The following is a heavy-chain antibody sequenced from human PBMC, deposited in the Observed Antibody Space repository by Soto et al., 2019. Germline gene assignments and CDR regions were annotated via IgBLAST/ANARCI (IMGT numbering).Heavy chain of an antibody. J-gene: IGHJ4*02. CDR2: IYYSGST. CDR3: ARVSELRGFCDY. Sequence: PSETLSLTCTVSGGSMSRGDYYWSWIRQPPGKGLEWIGYIYYSGSTYYNPSLKSRVTISVDTSKNQFSLKLSSVTAADTAVYYCARVSELRGFCDYWGQGTLVTVPQ. D-gene: IGHD1-7*01. CDR1: GGSMSRGDYY. V-gene: IGHV4-30-4*01.